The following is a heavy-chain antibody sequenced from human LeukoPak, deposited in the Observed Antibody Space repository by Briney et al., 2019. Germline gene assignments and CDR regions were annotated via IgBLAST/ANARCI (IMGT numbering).Heavy chain of an antibody. CDR2: ISAYNGNT. Sequence: GASVTVSCKASGYTFTSYGITWLRQAPGQGLEWMGWISAYNGNTNYAQKLQGRVTMTTDTSTSTAYLDLRSLRSDDTAVYYCARAEQYQLLLHWGQGTLVTVSS. V-gene: IGHV1-18*01. J-gene: IGHJ4*02. CDR3: ARAEQYQLLLH. D-gene: IGHD2-2*01. CDR1: GYTFTSYG.